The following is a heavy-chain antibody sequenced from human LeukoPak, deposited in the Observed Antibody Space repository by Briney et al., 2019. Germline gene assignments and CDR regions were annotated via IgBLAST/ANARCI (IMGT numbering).Heavy chain of an antibody. CDR2: INADNGNT. D-gene: IGHD1-1*01. V-gene: IGHV1-3*01. CDR3: AREAGTNWIFGEYFPF. Sequence: GASVKVSCKASGYTFNSHPMHWVRQAPGRRLEWMGWINADNGNTRYSQKLQGRDTITRDTSANIAYMELSGLRSDDTAVYYCAREAGTNWIFGEYFPFWGQGTLVTVSA. J-gene: IGHJ1*01. CDR1: GYTFNSHP.